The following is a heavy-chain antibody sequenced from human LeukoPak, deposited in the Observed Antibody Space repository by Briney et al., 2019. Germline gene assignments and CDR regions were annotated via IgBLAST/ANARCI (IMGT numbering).Heavy chain of an antibody. Sequence: PSETLSRTCTGSGGSISSYYWSWIRQPPGKGLEGIGYIYYTGSTNYNPSLKSRVTISVDTSKNQFSLKLSSVTAADTAVYYCARGALISYSYGPFDYWGQGTLVTVS. CDR1: GGSISSYY. CDR3: ARGALISYSYGPFDY. J-gene: IGHJ4*02. V-gene: IGHV4-59*01. D-gene: IGHD5-18*01. CDR2: IYYTGST.